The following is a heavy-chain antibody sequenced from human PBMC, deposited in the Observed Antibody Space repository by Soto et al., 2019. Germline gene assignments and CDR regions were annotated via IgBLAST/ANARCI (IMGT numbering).Heavy chain of an antibody. D-gene: IGHD3-3*01. J-gene: IGHJ5*01. CDR2: LSPSTGKTKT. Sequence: QVQLLQSGAEVKRPGASVKVSCKASGYTFTNYDVSWVRQAAGQGLEWMGWLSPSTGKTKTTYLQQFRDRVSMTWDTSVATAYLEVRDLTSDDTAVYYCARGGTAQYDFWSNPRGDWLASGGQGTLVTVSS. V-gene: IGHV1-8*01. CDR1: GYTFTNYD. CDR3: ARGGTAQYDFWSNPRGDWLAS.